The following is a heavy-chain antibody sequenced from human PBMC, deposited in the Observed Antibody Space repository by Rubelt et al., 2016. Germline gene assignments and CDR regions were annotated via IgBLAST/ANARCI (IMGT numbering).Heavy chain of an antibody. CDR3: ARDFLSIAAAGMEAFDI. D-gene: IGHD6-13*01. Sequence: VRQAPGQGLEWMGWISAYNGNTNYAQKLQGRVTMTTDTSTSTAYMELRSLRSDDTALYYCARDFLSIAAAGMEAFDIWGQGTMVTVSS. V-gene: IGHV1-18*01. CDR2: ISAYNGNT. J-gene: IGHJ3*02.